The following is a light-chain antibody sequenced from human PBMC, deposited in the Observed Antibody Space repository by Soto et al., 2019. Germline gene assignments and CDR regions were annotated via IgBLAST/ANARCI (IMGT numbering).Light chain of an antibody. CDR2: EVN. V-gene: IGLV2-8*01. CDR1: SSDVGGYNY. J-gene: IGLJ2*01. CDR3: SSYAGRNTYVV. Sequence: QSALTQPPSASGSPGQSVTISCTGTSSDVGGYNYVSWYQQHPGKAPKLMIYEVNKRPSGVPDRFSGSKSGNAASLTVSGLQAEDEADYYCSSYAGRNTYVVFGGGTKLTGL.